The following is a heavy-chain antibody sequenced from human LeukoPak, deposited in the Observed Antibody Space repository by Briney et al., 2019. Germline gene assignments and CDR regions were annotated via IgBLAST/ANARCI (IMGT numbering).Heavy chain of an antibody. V-gene: IGHV3-53*01. D-gene: IGHD1/OR15-1a*01. CDR2: IYSGGST. CDR1: GFTVSSNY. Sequence: QSGGSLRLSCAASGFTVSSNYMSWVRQAPGKGLEWVSVIYSGGSTYYADSVKGRFTISRDNSKNTLYLQMNSLRAEDTAVYYCARDVGTVAGNYFDYWGQGTLVTVSS. J-gene: IGHJ4*02. CDR3: ARDVGTVAGNYFDY.